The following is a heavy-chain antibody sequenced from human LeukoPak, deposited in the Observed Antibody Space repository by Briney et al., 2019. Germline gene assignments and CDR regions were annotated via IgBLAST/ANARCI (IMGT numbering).Heavy chain of an antibody. CDR3: ARGYYDSSGYYVDDY. J-gene: IGHJ4*02. CDR1: GFSFSNHY. CDR2: INEDGSNK. V-gene: IGHV3-7*03. D-gene: IGHD3-22*01. Sequence: GGSLRLSCAASGFSFSNHYMRWIRQAPGKGLEWVANINEDGSNKWHLGSVKGRFTISRDNAKNSLYLQMNSLRAEDTAVYYCARGYYDSSGYYVDDYWGQGTLVTVS.